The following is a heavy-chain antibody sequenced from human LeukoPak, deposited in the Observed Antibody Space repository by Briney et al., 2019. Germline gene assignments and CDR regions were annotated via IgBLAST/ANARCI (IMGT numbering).Heavy chain of an antibody. CDR2: IIPIFGTV. V-gene: IGHV1-69*13. CDR1: GWTFTSYF. J-gene: IGHJ5*02. D-gene: IGHD2-2*01. Sequence: SVKVSCKECGWTFTSYFMHWVRQAPGQGLEWMGGIIPIFGTVNYAQKFQGRVTITADESTSTAYMELSSLRSEDTAVYYCARDPCSSTSCFNWFDPWGQGTLVTVSS. CDR3: ARDPCSSTSCFNWFDP.